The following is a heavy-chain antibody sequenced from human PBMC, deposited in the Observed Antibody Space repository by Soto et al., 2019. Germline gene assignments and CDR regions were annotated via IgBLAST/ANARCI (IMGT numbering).Heavy chain of an antibody. CDR3: ASSYYYDSSGYSSLYYYYVMDV. CDR2: INAGNGNT. J-gene: IGHJ6*02. CDR1: GYTFTSYA. V-gene: IGHV1-3*01. D-gene: IGHD3-22*01. Sequence: QVQLVQSGAEVKKPGASVKVSCKASGYTFTSYAMHWVRQAPGQRLEWMGWINAGNGNTKYSQMFQGRVTITRDTSASTAYMELCSLRSEDTAVYYCASSYYYDSSGYSSLYYYYVMDVWGQGTTVTVSS.